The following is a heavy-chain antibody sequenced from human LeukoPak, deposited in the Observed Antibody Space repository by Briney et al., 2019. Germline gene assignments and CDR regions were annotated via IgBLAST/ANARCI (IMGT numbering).Heavy chain of an antibody. Sequence: ASVKVSCTASGYTFTGYYMHWVRQAPGQGLEWMGRINPNSGGTNYAQKFQGRVTMTRDTSISTAYMELSRLRSDDTAVYYCAREDSGYDRSLNYWGQGTLVTVSS. CDR1: GYTFTGYY. CDR2: INPNSGGT. V-gene: IGHV1-2*06. D-gene: IGHD5-12*01. J-gene: IGHJ4*02. CDR3: AREDSGYDRSLNY.